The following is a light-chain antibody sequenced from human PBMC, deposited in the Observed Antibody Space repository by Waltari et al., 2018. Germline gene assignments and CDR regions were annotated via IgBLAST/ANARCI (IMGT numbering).Light chain of an antibody. Sequence: QSVLTQPPSASGTPGQRVTISCSGSSSNIGSNTVNWYQPPPGSAPKLLIYSNIRGPSWVPDRFSGSKSGTSGSLAISGLQSEDEADYYWAAWDDSLNGPVFGGGTKLTVL. J-gene: IGLJ2*01. CDR2: SNI. V-gene: IGLV1-44*01. CDR3: AAWDDSLNGPV. CDR1: SSNIGSNT.